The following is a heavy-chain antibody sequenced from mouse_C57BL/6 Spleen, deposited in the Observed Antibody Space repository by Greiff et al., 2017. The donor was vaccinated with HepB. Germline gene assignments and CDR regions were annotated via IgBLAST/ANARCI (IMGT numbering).Heavy chain of an antibody. J-gene: IGHJ4*01. CDR2: INPNNGGT. Sequence: EVQLQQSGPELVKPGASVKISCKASGYTFTDYYMNWVKQSHGKSLEWIGDINPNNGGTSYNQKFKGKATLTVDKSSSTAYMELRSLTSGDSAVYYCARRSNGAMDYWGQGTSVTVSS. D-gene: IGHD2-5*01. CDR3: ARRSNGAMDY. V-gene: IGHV1-26*01. CDR1: GYTFTDYY.